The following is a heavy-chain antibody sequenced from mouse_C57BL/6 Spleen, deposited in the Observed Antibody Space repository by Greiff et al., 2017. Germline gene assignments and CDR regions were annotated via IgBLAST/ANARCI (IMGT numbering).Heavy chain of an antibody. J-gene: IGHJ2*01. D-gene: IGHD2-4*01. CDR2: LHPSDSDT. V-gene: IGHV1-74*01. CDR1: GYTFTSYW. CDR3: AIYTMITTYYFDY. Sequence: VQLQQPGAELVKPGASVKVSCKASGYTFTSYWMHWVKQRPGQGLEWIGRLHPSDSDTNYNQKFKGKATLTVDKSSSTAYMQLSSLTSEDSAVYYCAIYTMITTYYFDYWGQGTTLTVSS.